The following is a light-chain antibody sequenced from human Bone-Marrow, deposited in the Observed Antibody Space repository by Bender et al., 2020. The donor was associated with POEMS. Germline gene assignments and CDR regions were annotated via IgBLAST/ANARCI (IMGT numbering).Light chain of an antibody. CDR3: QSYDTSNHVV. J-gene: IGLJ2*01. CDR1: SGSIASNY. Sequence: NFMLTQPHSVSESPGKTVTISCTRISGSIASNYVQWYQQRPGSAPTTVIYEDRQRPSGVPDRFSGSIDSSSNSASLTISGLQADDEADYYCQSYDTSNHVVFGGGTKLTVL. CDR2: EDR. V-gene: IGLV6-57*04.